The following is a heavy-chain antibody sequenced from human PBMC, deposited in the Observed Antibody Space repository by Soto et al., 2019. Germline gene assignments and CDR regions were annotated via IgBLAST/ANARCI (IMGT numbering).Heavy chain of an antibody. CDR2: IDHSGSA. CDR1: GGSFSGYY. V-gene: IGHV4-34*01. CDR3: ARAHSSGWYWFDP. Sequence: PSETLSLTCAVHGGSFSGYYWSWIRQTPGKGLEWIGEIDHSGSANYNPSLTSRVTISVDTSKNHLSLKLTSVTAADTAVYYCARAHSSGWYWFDPWGQGTLVTVSS. D-gene: IGHD6-19*01. J-gene: IGHJ5*02.